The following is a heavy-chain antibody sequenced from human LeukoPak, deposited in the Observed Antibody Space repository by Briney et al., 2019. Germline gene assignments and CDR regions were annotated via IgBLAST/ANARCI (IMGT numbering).Heavy chain of an antibody. CDR2: ISSSGSTI. CDR3: ARDLSGDYDSSEIDY. CDR1: GFTFSSYE. D-gene: IGHD3-22*01. Sequence: GGSLRLSCAASGFTFSSYEMNWVRQAPGKGLEWVSYISSSGSTIYYADSVKGRFTISRDNAKNSMYLQMKSLRAEDTAVYYCARDLSGDYDSSEIDYWGQGTLVTVSS. V-gene: IGHV3-48*03. J-gene: IGHJ4*02.